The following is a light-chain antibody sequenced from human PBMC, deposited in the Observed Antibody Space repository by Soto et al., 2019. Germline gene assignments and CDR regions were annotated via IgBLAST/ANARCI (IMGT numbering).Light chain of an antibody. CDR3: QQYGSSPIT. Sequence: EVVLTQSPGTLSLSPGGRATLSCRASQSVNTNYLAWYQQKSGQAPRLLIYGASSRATGIPDRFSGSGSGTDFTLTISRLEPEDFAAYFCQQYGSSPITFGQGTRLEIK. J-gene: IGKJ5*01. CDR2: GAS. CDR1: QSVNTNY. V-gene: IGKV3-20*01.